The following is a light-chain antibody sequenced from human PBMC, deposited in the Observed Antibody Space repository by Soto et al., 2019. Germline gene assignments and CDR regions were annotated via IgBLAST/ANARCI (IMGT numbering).Light chain of an antibody. CDR2: GGY. CDR1: QSVSSTS. J-gene: IGKJ2*01. V-gene: IGKV3-20*01. CDR3: QHYGSPPGA. Sequence: EIVLTQSPGALSLSPGGRATLSCRASQSVSSTSLAWYQQKPGRAPRLLIYGGYRRATGIPDRFSGSGSGTDFTLTISRLEPEDFAVYYCQHYGSPPGAFGKGTKLEIK.